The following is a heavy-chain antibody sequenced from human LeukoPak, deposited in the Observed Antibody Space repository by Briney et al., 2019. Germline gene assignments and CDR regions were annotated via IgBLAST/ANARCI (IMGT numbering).Heavy chain of an antibody. CDR3: ARMLSDTAMVAFH. V-gene: IGHV3-7*01. J-gene: IGHJ4*02. CDR2: IKQDGSEN. D-gene: IGHD5-18*01. CDR1: GFTFSSYW. Sequence: GGSLRLSCAASGFTFSSYWMSWVRQAAGEGREWVANIKQDGSENYYVDSVKGRFTISTDRAKNSLYLQMNSLRAEDTAVYYCARMLSDTAMVAFHWGQGTLVTVSS.